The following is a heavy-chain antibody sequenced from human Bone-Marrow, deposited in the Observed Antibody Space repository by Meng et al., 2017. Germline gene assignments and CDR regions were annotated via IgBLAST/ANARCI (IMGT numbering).Heavy chain of an antibody. D-gene: IGHD5-12*01. CDR1: GGSFSGYY. CDR2: INHSGST. V-gene: IGHV4-34*01. Sequence: LQQWGAVLLKHSEPLSLTCAVYGGSFSGYYWSWIRQPPGKGLEWIGEINHSGSTNYNPSLKSRVTISVDTSKNQFSLKLSSVTAADTAVYYCARAKRIYSGYGWWFDPWGQGTLVTVSS. J-gene: IGHJ5*02. CDR3: ARAKRIYSGYGWWFDP.